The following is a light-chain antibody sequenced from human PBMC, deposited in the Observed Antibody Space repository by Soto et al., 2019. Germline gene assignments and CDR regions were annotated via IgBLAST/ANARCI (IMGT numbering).Light chain of an antibody. J-gene: IGKJ2*01. CDR1: QCISSW. V-gene: IGKV1-12*01. Sequence: DIQMTQSPSSVSASVGDRVTITCRASQCISSWLAWYQQKPGKAPKLLIYAASSLQSGVPSRFSGSGSGPDFTRTISSLHPEDFATYYCQQANSFPLTFGQGTKLEIK. CDR3: QQANSFPLT. CDR2: AAS.